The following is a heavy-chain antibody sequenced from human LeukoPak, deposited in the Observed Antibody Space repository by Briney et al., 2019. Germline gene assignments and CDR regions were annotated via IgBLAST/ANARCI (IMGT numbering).Heavy chain of an antibody. CDR2: ISGSGGHT. V-gene: IGHV3-23*01. CDR3: AKGGEATMRDGYNYYYYYMEV. CDR1: GTTLSSHA. D-gene: IGHD5-24*01. Sequence: PGGSLRLSCATSGTTLSSHAMSWVRQAPGKGLEWVSLISGSGGHTYYGDSVKGRFTISRDNSKNTFYLQMNSLRADDTAVYYCAKGGEATMRDGYNYYYYYMEVWGKGTTVTVSS. J-gene: IGHJ6*03.